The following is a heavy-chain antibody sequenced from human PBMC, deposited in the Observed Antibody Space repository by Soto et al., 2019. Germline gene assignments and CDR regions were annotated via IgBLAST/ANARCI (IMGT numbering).Heavy chain of an antibody. CDR3: AKVGTSPFDY. Sequence: GGSLRLSCAASGFTFSSYGMHWVRQAPGKGLEWVAVISYDGSNKYYADSVKGRFTISRDNSKNTLYLQMSSLRAEDTAVYYCAKVGTSPFDYWGQGTLVTVSS. D-gene: IGHD1-1*01. J-gene: IGHJ4*02. CDR1: GFTFSSYG. V-gene: IGHV3-30*18. CDR2: ISYDGSNK.